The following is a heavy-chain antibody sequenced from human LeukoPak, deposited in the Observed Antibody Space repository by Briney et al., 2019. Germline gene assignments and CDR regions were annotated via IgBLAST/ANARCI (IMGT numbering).Heavy chain of an antibody. CDR3: ARDGFDYYDSSGYYYFDS. V-gene: IGHV3-23*01. J-gene: IGHJ4*02. Sequence: GGSLRLSCAASGFTFSNYAMSWVRQAPGKGLEWVSGISTSGGGIYYADSVKGRFTISRGNSMNTLYLQMYSLRADDTAVYYCARDGFDYYDSSGYYYFDSWGQGTLVTVSS. CDR2: ISTSGGGI. D-gene: IGHD3-22*01. CDR1: GFTFSNYA.